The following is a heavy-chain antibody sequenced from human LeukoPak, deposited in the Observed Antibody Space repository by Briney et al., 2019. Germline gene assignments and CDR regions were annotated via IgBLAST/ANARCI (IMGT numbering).Heavy chain of an antibody. Sequence: SETLSLTCTVSGGSISSGDYYWSWIRQPPGKGLEWIGYIYYSGSTYYNPSLKSRATISVDTSKNQFSLKLSSVTAAATAVYYWAINLPYYFDYWGQGTLVTGAS. CDR3: AINLPYYFDY. V-gene: IGHV4-30-4*01. CDR1: GGSISSGDYY. J-gene: IGHJ4*02. CDR2: IYYSGST.